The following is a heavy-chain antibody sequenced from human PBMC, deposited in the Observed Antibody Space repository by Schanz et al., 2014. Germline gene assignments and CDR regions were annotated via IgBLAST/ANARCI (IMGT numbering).Heavy chain of an antibody. J-gene: IGHJ4*02. CDR2: ISDSGGST. CDR1: GFNFGDYY. V-gene: IGHV3-23*04. Sequence: DVQLVESGGGLVQSGGSLRLSCAASGFNFGDYYMTWVRQAPGKGLEWVSVISDSGGSTYYADSVKGRFTISRDTSENTLFLQMNNLRAEDTAVYYCAKVGEGSWFSAYFDYWGQGTLVTVSS. D-gene: IGHD6-13*01. CDR3: AKVGEGSWFSAYFDY.